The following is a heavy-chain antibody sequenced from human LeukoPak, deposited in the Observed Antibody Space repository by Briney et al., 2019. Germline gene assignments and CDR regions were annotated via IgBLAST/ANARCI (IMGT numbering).Heavy chain of an antibody. CDR3: ARGARYSIFGVVIPIFDY. Sequence: GGSLRLSCAASGFTFSSYGLYWFCKAQGKGRGWVAVISYDGSNKSYAYSVKGRFTISRDNSKNTQNLQMNSLRAEDTAVYYCARGARYSIFGVVIPIFDYWGQGTLVTVSS. V-gene: IGHV3-30-3*01. D-gene: IGHD3-3*01. CDR2: ISYDGSNK. J-gene: IGHJ4*02. CDR1: GFTFSSYG.